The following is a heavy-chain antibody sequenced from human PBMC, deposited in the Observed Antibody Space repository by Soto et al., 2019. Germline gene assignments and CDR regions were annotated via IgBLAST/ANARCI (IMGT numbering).Heavy chain of an antibody. CDR1: GYTFTGYY. CDR2: INPNSGGT. CDR3: ARSRGYSGYDYRPGFPTMTPSGYYGMDV. J-gene: IGHJ6*02. Sequence: VASVKVSCKASGYTFTGYYMHWVRQAPGQGLEWMGWINPNSGGTNNAQKFKGWVTMTRDTSISTAYMELSRLRSDDTAVYYCARSRGYSGYDYRPGFPTMTPSGYYGMDVWGQGTTVTVSS. V-gene: IGHV1-2*04. D-gene: IGHD5-12*01.